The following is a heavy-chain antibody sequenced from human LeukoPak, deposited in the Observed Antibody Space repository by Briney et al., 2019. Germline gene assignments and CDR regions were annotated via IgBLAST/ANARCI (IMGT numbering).Heavy chain of an antibody. CDR2: IYSKTDGGTT. Sequence: GGSLRLSCAASGFTFSNAYMSWVRQAPGKGLEWIGRIYSKTDGGTTEYAAPVKDRFTLSRDDSKDTLYLQMDSLKTEDTAIYYCTTGHRWGNWNHRMDVWGQGTTVTVSS. D-gene: IGHD1-1*01. J-gene: IGHJ6*01. V-gene: IGHV3-15*01. CDR3: TTGHRWGNWNHRMDV. CDR1: GFTFSNAY.